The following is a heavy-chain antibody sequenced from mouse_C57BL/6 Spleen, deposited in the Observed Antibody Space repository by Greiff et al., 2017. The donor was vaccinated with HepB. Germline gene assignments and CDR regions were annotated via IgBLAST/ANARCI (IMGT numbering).Heavy chain of an antibody. Sequence: VKLQESGAELVKPGASVKMSCKASGYTFTSYWITWVKQRPGPGLEWIGDIYPGSGSTNYNEKFKSKATLTVDTSSSTAYMQLSSLTSEDSAVYYCARKGITTVVARYFDVWGTGTTVTVSS. J-gene: IGHJ1*03. V-gene: IGHV1-55*01. D-gene: IGHD1-1*01. CDR3: ARKGITTVVARYFDV. CDR1: GYTFTSYW. CDR2: IYPGSGST.